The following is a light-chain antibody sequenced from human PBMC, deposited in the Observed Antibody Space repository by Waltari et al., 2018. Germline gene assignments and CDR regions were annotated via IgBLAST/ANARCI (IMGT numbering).Light chain of an antibody. Sequence: QSVLTQPPSVSAAPGPRVTISCSGGSSNIGNNDFSWYQQFPGTAPKLLITDNNKRPFGIPDRFSGSKSGTSATLGITGLQTGDEADYYCATWDSRLSVVVFGGGTKVTVL. V-gene: IGLV1-51*01. CDR1: SSNIGNND. J-gene: IGLJ3*02. CDR2: DNN. CDR3: ATWDSRLSVVV.